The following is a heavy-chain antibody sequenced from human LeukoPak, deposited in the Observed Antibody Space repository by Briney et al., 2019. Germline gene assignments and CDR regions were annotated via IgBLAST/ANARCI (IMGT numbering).Heavy chain of an antibody. J-gene: IGHJ6*02. Sequence: GGSLRLSCAASGFTFSSYWMHWVRQAPGKGLVWVSRINTDGSSTGHADSVKGRFTISGDNAKNTLYLQMNSLRAEDTAVYYCARGNSRFHYYYGMDVWGQGTTVTGSS. CDR3: ARGNSRFHYYYGMDV. D-gene: IGHD4-23*01. CDR2: INTDGSST. V-gene: IGHV3-74*01. CDR1: GFTFSSYW.